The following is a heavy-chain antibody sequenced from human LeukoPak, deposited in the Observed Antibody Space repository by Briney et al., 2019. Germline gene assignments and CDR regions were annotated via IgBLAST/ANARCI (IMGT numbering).Heavy chain of an antibody. CDR2: INHSGST. CDR3: ARGIITLDY. Sequence: PSDTLSLTRAVYGGSFRGYYWSGIRQPPRKGLEWIGEINHSGSTNYNPSLQSRVTISVDTSKNQFSLKLSSVTAADTAVYYCARGIITLDYWGQGTLVTVSS. J-gene: IGHJ4*02. CDR1: GGSFRGYY. V-gene: IGHV4-34*01. D-gene: IGHD3-22*01.